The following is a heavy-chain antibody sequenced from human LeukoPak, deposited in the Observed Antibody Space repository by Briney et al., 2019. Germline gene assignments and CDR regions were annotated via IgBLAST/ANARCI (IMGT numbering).Heavy chain of an antibody. CDR3: ARDNGGYCSGGSCYSGWFDP. J-gene: IGHJ5*02. Sequence: GGSLRLFCGASGFTYSSYSMSWVREARGKGLEGVSYIRCSGNTIYYADSVKGRFTMSRDNAKNSVYLQMNSLRAEDTAVYYCARDNGGYCSGGSCYSGWFDPWGQGTLVTVSS. D-gene: IGHD2-15*01. CDR1: GFTYSSYS. CDR2: IRCSGNTI. V-gene: IGHV3-48*04.